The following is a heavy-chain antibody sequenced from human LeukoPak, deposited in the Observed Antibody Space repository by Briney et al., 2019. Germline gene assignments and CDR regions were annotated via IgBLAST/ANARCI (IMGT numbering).Heavy chain of an antibody. CDR1: GYSFNSYW. V-gene: IGHV5-51*03. CDR3: ARYCTNGRCYGY. Sequence: GESLKISCKGSGYSFNSYWIAWVRQMPGKGLEWMGIIYPSDSDTRYSPSFQGQVTISAGRSISTAYLHWSSLKASDTAMYYCARYCTNGRCYGYWGQGTLVTVSS. D-gene: IGHD2-8*01. CDR2: IYPSDSDT. J-gene: IGHJ4*02.